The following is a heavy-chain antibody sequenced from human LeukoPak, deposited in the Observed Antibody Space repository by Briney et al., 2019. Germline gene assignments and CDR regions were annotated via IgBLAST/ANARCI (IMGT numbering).Heavy chain of an antibody. CDR2: ISSSSSYI. J-gene: IGHJ4*02. Sequence: PGGSLRLSCAASGFTFSSYSMNWVRQAPGKGLEWVSSISSSSSYIYYADSVKGRFTISRDNAKNSLYLQVNSLRAEDTAVYYCATSRGTTGTTIFDYWGQGTLVTVSS. V-gene: IGHV3-21*01. CDR1: GFTFSSYS. D-gene: IGHD1-7*01. CDR3: ATSRGTTGTTIFDY.